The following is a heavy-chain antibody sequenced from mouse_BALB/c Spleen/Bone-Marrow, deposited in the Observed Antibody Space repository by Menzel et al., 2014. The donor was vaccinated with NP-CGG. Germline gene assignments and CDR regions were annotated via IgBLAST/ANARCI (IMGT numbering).Heavy chain of an antibody. D-gene: IGHD3-3*01. J-gene: IGHJ3*01. CDR1: GFNIKDTY. Sequence: EVKLMESGAELVKPGASVKLSCTASGFNIKDTYMHWVKQRPEQGLEWIERIDPANGNTKYDPKFQGKATITADTSSNTAYLQLSSLTSEDTAVYYCAGLDLFAYWGRGTLVTVSA. CDR3: AGLDLFAY. V-gene: IGHV14-3*02. CDR2: IDPANGNT.